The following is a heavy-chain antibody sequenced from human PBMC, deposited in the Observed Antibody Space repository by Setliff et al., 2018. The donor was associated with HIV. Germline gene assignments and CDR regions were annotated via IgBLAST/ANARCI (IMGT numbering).Heavy chain of an antibody. CDR1: GFRFRDYA. D-gene: IGHD3-22*01. CDR2: ITDGGGTT. CDR3: VKDWGADDSKPWLSY. V-gene: IGHV3-23*01. J-gene: IGHJ4*02. Sequence: PGGSLRLSCTTSGFRFRDYAMSWVRQGPEKGLEWVSAITDGGGTTYYADSVKGRFTISRDNSKNTLYLQMNSLRAEDTALYYCVKDWGADDSKPWLSYWGQGTLVTVSS.